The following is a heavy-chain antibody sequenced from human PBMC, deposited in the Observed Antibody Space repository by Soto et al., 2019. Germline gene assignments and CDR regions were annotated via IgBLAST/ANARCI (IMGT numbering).Heavy chain of an antibody. J-gene: IGHJ6*02. CDR1: GGSISSYY. V-gene: IGHV4-4*07. Sequence: QVQLQESGPGLVKPSETLSLTCTVSGGSISSYYWSWIRQPAGKGLEWIGRIYTSGSTNYNPPLKSRVTMSVDTSKNQFSLKLSSVTAADTAVYYCARSPRYSSSWYDYYYYGMDVWGQGTTVTVSS. CDR3: ARSPRYSSSWYDYYYYGMDV. D-gene: IGHD6-13*01. CDR2: IYTSGST.